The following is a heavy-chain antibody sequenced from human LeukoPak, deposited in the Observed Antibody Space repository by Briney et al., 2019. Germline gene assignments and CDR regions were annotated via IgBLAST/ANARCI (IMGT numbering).Heavy chain of an antibody. D-gene: IGHD1-26*01. V-gene: IGHV4-61*02. J-gene: IGHJ2*01. CDR1: GGSISSGSYY. Sequence: PSETLSLTCTVSGGSISSGSYYWSWIRQPAGKGLEWIGRIYTSGSTNYNPSLKSRVTISVDTSKNQFSLKLSSVTAADTAVYYCARSAVGATYYWYFDLWGRGTLVTVSS. CDR2: IYTSGST. CDR3: ARSAVGATYYWYFDL.